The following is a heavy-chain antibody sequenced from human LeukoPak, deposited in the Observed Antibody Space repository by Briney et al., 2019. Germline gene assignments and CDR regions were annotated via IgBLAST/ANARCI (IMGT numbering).Heavy chain of an antibody. V-gene: IGHV4-34*01. CDR1: GGSFSGYY. D-gene: IGHD3-22*01. CDR2: INHSGST. CDR3: ARRGTEYYDSSGYYRTHFDY. J-gene: IGHJ4*02. Sequence: PSETLSLTCAVYGGSFSGYYWSWIRQPPGKGLEWIGEINHSGSTNYNPSLKSRVTISVDTSKNQFSLKLSSVTAADTAVYYCARRGTEYYDSSGYYRTHFDYWGQGTLVTVSS.